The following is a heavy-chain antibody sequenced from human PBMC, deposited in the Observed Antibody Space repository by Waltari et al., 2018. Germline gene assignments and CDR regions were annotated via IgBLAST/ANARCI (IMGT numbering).Heavy chain of an antibody. CDR3: ARHGYFGSGSFHV. CDR2: IFYDGTT. CDR1: DGTIIRSSYY. Sequence: QPPLQESGPGLVKPSGTLSLTCRVSDGTIIRSSYYWAWIRQPPGKGLEWIGSIFYDGTTYYNPSLKSRVTISIDTSRSQFSLKLMSVAAAETAFYYCARHGYFGSGSFHVWGQGTKVIVSS. J-gene: IGHJ3*01. V-gene: IGHV4-39*01. D-gene: IGHD3-10*01.